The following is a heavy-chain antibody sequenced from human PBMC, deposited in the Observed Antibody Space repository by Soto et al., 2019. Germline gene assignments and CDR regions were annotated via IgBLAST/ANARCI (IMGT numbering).Heavy chain of an antibody. CDR1: GGTFSSYS. CDR3: ARATVTTPYYYYGMDV. D-gene: IGHD4-17*01. CDR2: IIPIFGTA. Sequence: SVKVSCKASGGTFSSYSISWVLQAPGQGLEWMGGIIPIFGTANYAQKFQGRVTITADESTSTAYMELSSLRSEDTAVYYCARATVTTPYYYYGMDVWGQGTTVTVSS. V-gene: IGHV1-69*13. J-gene: IGHJ6*02.